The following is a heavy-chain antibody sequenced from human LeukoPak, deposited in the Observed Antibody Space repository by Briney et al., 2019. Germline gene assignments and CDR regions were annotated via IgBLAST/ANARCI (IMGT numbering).Heavy chain of an antibody. D-gene: IGHD2-2*01. CDR2: IRYDGSNK. J-gene: IGHJ1*01. CDR3: AKLSCSSTSCYFPNASEYFQH. V-gene: IGHV3-30*02. Sequence: TGGSLRLSCAASGFTFSSYGMHWVRQAPGKGLEWVAFIRYDGSNKYYADSVKGRFTISRDNSKNTLYLQMNSLRAEDTAVYYCAKLSCSSTSCYFPNASEYFQHWGQGTLVTVSS. CDR1: GFTFSSYG.